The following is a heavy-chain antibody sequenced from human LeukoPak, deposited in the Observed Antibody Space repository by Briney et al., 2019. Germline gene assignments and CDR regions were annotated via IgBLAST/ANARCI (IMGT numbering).Heavy chain of an antibody. CDR2: ISGSGGRT. CDR1: GFTFSSYA. J-gene: IGHJ6*02. D-gene: IGHD2-2*01. CDR3: ARGSSLYYSYAMDV. Sequence: PGRSLRLSCAASGFTFSSYAMSWVRQAPGKGLQWVSAISGSGGRTHYADSVKGRFTISRDNSRDTLYLQMNSLRAEDTALYYCARGSSLYYSYAMDVWGQGTTVTVSS. V-gene: IGHV3-23*01.